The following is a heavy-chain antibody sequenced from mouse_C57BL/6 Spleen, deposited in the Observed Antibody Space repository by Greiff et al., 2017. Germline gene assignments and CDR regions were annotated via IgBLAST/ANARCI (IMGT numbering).Heavy chain of an antibody. CDR3: ARQITTVVATDFDY. J-gene: IGHJ2*01. D-gene: IGHD1-1*01. CDR1: GYAFSSSW. V-gene: IGHV1-82*01. Sequence: VQLQQSGPELVKPGASVKISCKASGYAFSSSWMNWVKQRPGKGLEWIGRIYPGDGDTNYNGKFKGKATLTADKSSSTAYMQLSSLTSEDSAVYFCARQITTVVATDFDYWGQGTTLTVSS. CDR2: IYPGDGDT.